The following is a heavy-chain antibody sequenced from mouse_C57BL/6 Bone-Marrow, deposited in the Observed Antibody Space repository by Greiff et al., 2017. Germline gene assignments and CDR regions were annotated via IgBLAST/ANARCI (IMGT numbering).Heavy chain of an antibody. CDR2: ITHSGET. V-gene: IGHV12-3*01. J-gene: IGHJ3*01. CDR1: GFPITSGYY. D-gene: IGHD1-1*02. Sequence: ESGPGLVKPSQSLFLTCSITGFPITSGYYWIWIRQSPGKPLEWMGYITHSGETFYNPSLQSPISITRETSKNQFFLHLNSVTTENTAMYYCAGDRHGLFAYWGQGTLVTVSA. CDR3: AGDRHGLFAY.